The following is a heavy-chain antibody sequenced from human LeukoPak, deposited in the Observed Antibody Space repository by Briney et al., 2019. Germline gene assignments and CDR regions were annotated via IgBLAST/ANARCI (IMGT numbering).Heavy chain of an antibody. D-gene: IGHD5-18*01. CDR3: ARTSSVDTALVGVHWFDP. Sequence: PSETLSLTCAVSGDSITSGYYWAWIRQPPGKGLEWIGSIFHSVSTYLNPSLRSRVTISLNTSKNHFSLILSSMTAADTAVYYCARTSSVDTALVGVHWFDPWGQGTLVTVSS. V-gene: IGHV4-38-2*01. CDR1: GDSITSGYY. J-gene: IGHJ5*02. CDR2: IFHSVST.